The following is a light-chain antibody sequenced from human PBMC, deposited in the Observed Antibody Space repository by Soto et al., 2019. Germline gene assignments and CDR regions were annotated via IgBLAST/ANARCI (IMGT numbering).Light chain of an antibody. J-gene: IGLJ2*01. Sequence: QSALTQPASVSGSPGQSITISCTGTSSDVGAYNFVSWFQQHPGKAPKLVIYDVNNRPSGISNRFSGSKSGNTASLTISGLQTEDEADYYCSSYATSNALVFGGGTKLTVL. V-gene: IGLV2-14*03. CDR2: DVN. CDR1: SSDVGAYNF. CDR3: SSYATSNALV.